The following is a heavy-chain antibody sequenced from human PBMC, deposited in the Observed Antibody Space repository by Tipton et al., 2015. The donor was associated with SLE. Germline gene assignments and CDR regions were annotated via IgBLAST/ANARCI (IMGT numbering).Heavy chain of an antibody. CDR3: AQAHLWGSYRYASDI. Sequence: TLSLTCAVSSYSISNDNWWGWIRQPPGKGLEWIGYFYYSGATYYNPSLQSRVTMSADTSKNQFSLKLSSVTAADTAVYYCAQAHLWGSYRYASDIWGQGTMVTVSS. V-gene: IGHV4-28*01. CDR1: SYSISNDNW. CDR2: FYYSGAT. D-gene: IGHD3-16*02. J-gene: IGHJ3*02.